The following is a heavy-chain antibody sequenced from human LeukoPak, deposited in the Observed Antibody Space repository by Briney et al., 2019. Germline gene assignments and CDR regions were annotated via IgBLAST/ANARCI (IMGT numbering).Heavy chain of an antibody. J-gene: IGHJ4*02. Sequence: PGGSLRLSCAASGFTFSSYSMNWVRQAPGKGLEWVSAISGSGGSTYYADSVKGRFTISRDNSKNTLYLQMNSLRAEDTAVYYCAKTGGEWFTRLYYFDYWGQGTLVTVSS. D-gene: IGHD3-3*01. V-gene: IGHV3-23*01. CDR2: ISGSGGST. CDR1: GFTFSSYS. CDR3: AKTGGEWFTRLYYFDY.